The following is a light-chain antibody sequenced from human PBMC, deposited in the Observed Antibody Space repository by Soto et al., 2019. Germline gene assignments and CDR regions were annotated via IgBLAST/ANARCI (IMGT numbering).Light chain of an antibody. CDR2: AAS. CDR1: QDISNY. CDR3: QQSYYTPLT. V-gene: IGKV1-39*01. J-gene: IGKJ4*01. Sequence: DIQMTQSPSSLSASVGDRVTITCQASQDISNYLNWYQQKPGRAPKFLISAASSLQSGVPSRFSGSGSGTDFTLTISSLQPEDFATYYCQQSYYTPLTFGGGTKVDI.